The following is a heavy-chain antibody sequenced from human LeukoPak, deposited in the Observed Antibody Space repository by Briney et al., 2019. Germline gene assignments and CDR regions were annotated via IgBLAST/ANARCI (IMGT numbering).Heavy chain of an antibody. D-gene: IGHD2-21*01. CDR2: IIPIFGTA. V-gene: IGHV1-69*05. CDR3: ARGPPIETMVVIPLDY. J-gene: IGHJ4*02. Sequence: SVKVSCKASGGTFSSYAISWVRQAPGQGLEWMGGIIPIFGTANYAQKFQGRVTITTDESTSTAYMELSSLRPEDTAVYYCARGPPIETMVVIPLDYWGQGTLVTVSS. CDR1: GGTFSSYA.